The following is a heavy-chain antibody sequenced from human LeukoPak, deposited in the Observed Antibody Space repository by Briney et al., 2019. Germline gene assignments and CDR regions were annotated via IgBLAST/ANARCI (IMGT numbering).Heavy chain of an antibody. Sequence: GGSLRLSCAASGFTFISYGMHWVRQAPGKGLEWVAVISYDGSNKYYADSVKGRFTISRDNSKNTLYLQMNSLRAEDTAVYYCAKDHDYGDYRSYFDYWGQGTLVTVSS. CDR3: AKDHDYGDYRSYFDY. V-gene: IGHV3-30*18. J-gene: IGHJ4*02. CDR2: ISYDGSNK. D-gene: IGHD4-17*01. CDR1: GFTFISYG.